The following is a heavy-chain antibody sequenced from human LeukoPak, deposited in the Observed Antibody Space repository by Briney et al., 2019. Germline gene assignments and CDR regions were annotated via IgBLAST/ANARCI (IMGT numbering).Heavy chain of an antibody. CDR1: GFTFSSYA. Sequence: GGSLRLSCAASGFTFSSYAMHWVRQAPGKGLEWVAVVSYDGSNKYYADSVKGRFTISRDNSKNTPYLQMNSLRAEDTAVYYCANSAPAVDYWGQGTLVTVSS. J-gene: IGHJ4*02. CDR2: VSYDGSNK. V-gene: IGHV3-30-3*01. CDR3: ANSAPAVDY. D-gene: IGHD3-10*01.